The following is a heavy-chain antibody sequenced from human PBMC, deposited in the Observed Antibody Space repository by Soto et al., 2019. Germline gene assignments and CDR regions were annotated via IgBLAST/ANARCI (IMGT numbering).Heavy chain of an antibody. CDR1: GFSFSSYW. CDR2: MNEDGGTT. J-gene: IGHJ6*02. Sequence: EVQLVESGGGLVRPGGSLRLSCAASGFSFSSYWMHWVRQDPGKGLVWVARMNEDGGTTDYADSVKGRFTISRDNAKNSLYLQMNSLRVEDTAVYYCASDLSGRADVWGQATTVTVSS. V-gene: IGHV3-74*02. CDR3: ASDLSGRADV. D-gene: IGHD3-10*01.